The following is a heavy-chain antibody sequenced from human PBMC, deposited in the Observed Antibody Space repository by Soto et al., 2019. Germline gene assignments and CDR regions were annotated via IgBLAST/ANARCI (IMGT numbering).Heavy chain of an antibody. J-gene: IGHJ4*02. V-gene: IGHV1-46*01. CDR1: GYSFSSYF. CDR3: AGALYSSSLFRFDY. Sequence: QVLLVQSGAEVKRPGASVKVSCKASGYSFSSYFIHWVRQAPGRGLEWMGIISLSGGNSNYAQKLQGKVGVSRDTSTNTVFMELSSPSSEGTGGYYCAGALYSSSLFRFDYWGQGTLVTVSS. D-gene: IGHD6-6*01. CDR2: ISLSGGNS.